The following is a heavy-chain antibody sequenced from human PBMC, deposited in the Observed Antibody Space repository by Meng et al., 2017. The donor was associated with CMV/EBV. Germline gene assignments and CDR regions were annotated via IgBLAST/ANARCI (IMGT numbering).Heavy chain of an antibody. V-gene: IGHV4-39*07. J-gene: IGHJ6*02. CDR2: IYYSGST. Sequence: SETLSLTCTVSGDSISSSSYYWGWIRQPPGKGLEWIGSIYYSGSTYYNPSLKSRVTISVDTSKNQFSLKLSSVTAADTAVYYCARDNGARPGRPYYYYGMDVWGQGTTVTV. CDR3: ARDNGARPGRPYYYYGMDV. D-gene: IGHD6-6*01. CDR1: GDSISSSSYY.